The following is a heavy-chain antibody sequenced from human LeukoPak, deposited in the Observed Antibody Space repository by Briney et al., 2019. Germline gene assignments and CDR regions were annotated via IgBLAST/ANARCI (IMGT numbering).Heavy chain of an antibody. V-gene: IGHV3-48*03. J-gene: IGHJ4*02. CDR1: GFTFSSYE. CDR2: ISSSGSTI. CDR3: ARGRYFDWLLNFDY. Sequence: GGSLRLSXAASGFTFSSYEMNWVRQAPGKGLEWVSYISSSGSTICYADSVKGRFTISRDNAKNSLYLQMNSLRAEDTAVYYCARGRYFDWLLNFDYWGQGTLVTVSS. D-gene: IGHD3-9*01.